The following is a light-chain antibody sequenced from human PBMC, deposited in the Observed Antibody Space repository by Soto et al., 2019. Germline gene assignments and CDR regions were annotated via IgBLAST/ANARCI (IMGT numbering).Light chain of an antibody. V-gene: IGLV2-23*01. Sequence: QSALTQPASVSGSPGQSITISCTGTSSDVGSYKFVSWYQQHPGEAPKLMIYEDTKRPSGVSNRFSGSKSGNTASLTISGLQSEDEADYYCCSYAGSSTWVFGGGTKVTVL. J-gene: IGLJ3*02. CDR3: CSYAGSSTWV. CDR1: SSDVGSYKF. CDR2: EDT.